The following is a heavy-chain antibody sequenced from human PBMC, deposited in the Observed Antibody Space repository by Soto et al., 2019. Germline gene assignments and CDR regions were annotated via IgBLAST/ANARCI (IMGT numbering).Heavy chain of an antibody. CDR2: IKNKANSYTT. J-gene: IGHJ4*02. V-gene: IGHV3-72*01. D-gene: IGHD6-25*01. Sequence: EVQLVESGGGLVQPGGSLRLSCAASGFTFSDHYMDWVRQAPGKGLEWVGRIKNKANSYTTEYAAPVKGRFTISRDDSKNALDLQMNSLKTEDTAVYYCARVRLGVTTRLFDYWGQGTLVTVSS. CDR3: ARVRLGVTTRLFDY. CDR1: GFTFSDHY.